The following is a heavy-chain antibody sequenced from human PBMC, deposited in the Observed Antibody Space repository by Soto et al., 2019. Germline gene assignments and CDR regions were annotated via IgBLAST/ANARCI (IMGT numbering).Heavy chain of an antibody. Sequence: SETLSLTCTVSGGSISSYYWIWIRQPPVNGLEFIGYIYYIFSTNYNPSLKSRFTISLYTSKNHFSLKLISFTAAYTAVYYCARGEERAAIPSGYWGQGTLVTVSS. D-gene: IGHD5-18*01. CDR2: IYYIFST. V-gene: IGHV4-59*01. J-gene: IGHJ4*02. CDR3: ARGEERAAIPSGY. CDR1: GGSISSYY.